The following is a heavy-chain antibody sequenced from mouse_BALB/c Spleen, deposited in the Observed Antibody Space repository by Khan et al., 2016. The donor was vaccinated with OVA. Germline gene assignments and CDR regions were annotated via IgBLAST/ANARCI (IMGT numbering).Heavy chain of an antibody. V-gene: IGHV5-6*01. CDR1: GFTFSTYA. D-gene: IGHD4-1*01. CDR2: INSDGDYT. J-gene: IGHJ3*01. CDR3: ASHLTGAFAY. Sequence: EVELVESGGDLVKPGGSLRLSCAASGFTFSTYAMSWVRQPPDKRLEWLATINSDGDYTYYADTVKGRSTISRNKADNTLYLQMSSLKSEDTAIYYCASHLTGAFAYWGQGTLVTVSA.